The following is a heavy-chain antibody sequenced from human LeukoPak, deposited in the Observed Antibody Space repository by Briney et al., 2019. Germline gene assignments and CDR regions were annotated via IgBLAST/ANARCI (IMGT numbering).Heavy chain of an antibody. V-gene: IGHV3-48*02. CDR3: ARDREHYCVLDY. J-gene: IGHJ4*02. D-gene: IGHD3-10*02. CDR2: ISSSSNTK. CDR1: GFTFGTYS. Sequence: PGGSLRLSCAASGFTFGTYSMNWVRQAPGKGLEWVSYISSSSNTKYYADSVKGRFTISRDNAKNSLYLQMNSLRDEDTAVYYCARDREHYCVLDYWGQGTLVTVSS.